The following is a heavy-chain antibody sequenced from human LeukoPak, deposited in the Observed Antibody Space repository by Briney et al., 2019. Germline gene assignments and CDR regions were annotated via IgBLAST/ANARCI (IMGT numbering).Heavy chain of an antibody. CDR3: ATISRVRGNDAFDI. Sequence: ASVKVSCKVSGYTLTELSMHWVRQAPGKGLEWMGGFDPEDGETIYAQKFQGRVTMTEDTSTDTAYMELSSLRSEDTAVYYCATISRVRGNDAFDIWGQGTMVTVSS. J-gene: IGHJ3*02. CDR2: FDPEDGET. D-gene: IGHD3-10*01. CDR1: GYTLTELS. V-gene: IGHV1-24*01.